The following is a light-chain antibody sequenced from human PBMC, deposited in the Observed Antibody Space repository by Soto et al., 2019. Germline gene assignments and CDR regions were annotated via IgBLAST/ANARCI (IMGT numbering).Light chain of an antibody. CDR3: KQYNNWPQT. Sequence: TVLTQSPGPLSLSPGERATLSCRASQSVRSYLAWYQQKPGQAHRLLIYGAYTRATGIPARFSGSGSGTEFTLTIRSLQSEDFAVYYCKQYNNWPQTFGQGTKVDIK. CDR1: QSVRSY. V-gene: IGKV3-15*01. CDR2: GAY. J-gene: IGKJ1*01.